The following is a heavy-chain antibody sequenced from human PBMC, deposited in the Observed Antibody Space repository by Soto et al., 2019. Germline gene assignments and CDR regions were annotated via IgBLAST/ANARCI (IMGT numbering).Heavy chain of an antibody. D-gene: IGHD1-26*01. J-gene: IGHJ4*02. Sequence: EVQVLESGGGLVQPGGSLRLSCAASGFTFRSYAMSWVRQAPGKGLEWVSAISGSGGSTYYADSVKGRFNISRDNSKNTRDLQMNSLRDEDTDVYYCAKDQEGDSGSYYGYWGQGTRVTVSS. CDR3: AKDQEGDSGSYYGY. CDR1: GFTFRSYA. V-gene: IGHV3-23*01. CDR2: ISGSGGST.